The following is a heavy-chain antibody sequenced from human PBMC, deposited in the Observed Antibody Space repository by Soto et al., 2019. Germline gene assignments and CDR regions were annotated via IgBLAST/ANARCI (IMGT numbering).Heavy chain of an antibody. Sequence: EVHLVESGGGLVKPGGSLRLSCAASGFTFNNAWMIWVRQAPGKGLEWVGRIKSNSDGGTTDYAAPVKGRFTISRDDSKSTLYLQMNSLQTEESAGYYCGAYYDLLNGQRGWVAPWGQGTLVTVSS. J-gene: IGHJ5*02. D-gene: IGHD3-9*01. CDR3: GAYYDLLNGQRGWVAP. CDR1: GFTFNNAW. CDR2: IKSNSDGGTT. V-gene: IGHV3-15*01.